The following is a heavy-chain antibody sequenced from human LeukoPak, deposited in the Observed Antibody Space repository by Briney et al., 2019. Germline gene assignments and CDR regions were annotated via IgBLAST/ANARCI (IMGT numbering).Heavy chain of an antibody. D-gene: IGHD5-12*01. Sequence: GASVKVSCKASGYTFTSYGINWVRQAPGQGLEWMGWISAYNGNTNYAQKLQGRVTMTTDTSTSTAYMELRSLRSDDTAVYYCARDGGGSGYDPLPDYWGQGTLVTVSS. CDR3: ARDGGGSGYDPLPDY. V-gene: IGHV1-18*01. CDR2: ISAYNGNT. CDR1: GYTFTSYG. J-gene: IGHJ4*02.